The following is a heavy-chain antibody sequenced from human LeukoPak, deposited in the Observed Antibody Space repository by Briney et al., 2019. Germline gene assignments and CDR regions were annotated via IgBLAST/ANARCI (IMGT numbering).Heavy chain of an antibody. CDR1: GYTFTSYG. Sequence: GASVKVSCKASGYTFTSYGISWVRQAPGQGLEWMVWISAYNGNTNYAQKLQGRVTMTTDTSTSTAYMELRSLRSDDTAVYYCARVLPAYYDILTGYYTPFDYWGQGTLVTVSS. J-gene: IGHJ4*02. CDR2: ISAYNGNT. V-gene: IGHV1-18*01. D-gene: IGHD3-9*01. CDR3: ARVLPAYYDILTGYYTPFDY.